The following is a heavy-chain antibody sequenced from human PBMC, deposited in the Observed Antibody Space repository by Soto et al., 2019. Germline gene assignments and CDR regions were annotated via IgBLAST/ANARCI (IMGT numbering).Heavy chain of an antibody. CDR3: ARVDYYDSSGYYGY. V-gene: IGHV1-18*04. CDR2: ISGYNGNT. Sequence: QVQLVQSGAEVKKPGASVKVSCKASGYTFTIYGISWVRQAPGQGLEWMGWISGYNGNTDYAQNRPDRVTLTTDASTSSVYMELRSLRSDDTAVYYCARVDYYDSSGYYGYWDQGTLITVSS. J-gene: IGHJ4*02. D-gene: IGHD3-22*01. CDR1: GYTFTIYG.